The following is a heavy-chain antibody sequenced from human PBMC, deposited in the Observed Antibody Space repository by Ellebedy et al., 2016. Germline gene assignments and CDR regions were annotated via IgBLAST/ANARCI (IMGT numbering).Heavy chain of an antibody. Sequence: GGSLRLSCAASGFTFSTYFMHWVRQAPGKGLEWVSSMSSSSDYKYYAESVKGRITISRDNARNSLYLQMNSLRVEDTAVYYCARGEGDYSSSWYLWYFDLWGRGTLVTVSS. CDR1: GFTFSTYF. D-gene: IGHD6-13*01. CDR3: ARGEGDYSSSWYLWYFDL. CDR2: MSSSSDYK. V-gene: IGHV3-21*01. J-gene: IGHJ2*01.